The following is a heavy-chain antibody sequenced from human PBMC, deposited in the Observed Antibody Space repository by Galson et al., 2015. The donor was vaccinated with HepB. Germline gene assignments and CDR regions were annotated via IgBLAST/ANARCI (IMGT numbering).Heavy chain of an antibody. V-gene: IGHV1-2*02. D-gene: IGHD6-6*01. CDR1: GYTLTSYY. CDR3: ARETRGSSSYDY. CDR2: INPNSGGT. Sequence: SVKVSCKASGYTLTSYYMHWVRQAPGQGLEWMGWINPNSGGTNYAQKFQGRVTMTRDTSISTAYMELSRLRSDDTAVYYCARETRGSSSYDYWGQGTLVTVSS. J-gene: IGHJ4*02.